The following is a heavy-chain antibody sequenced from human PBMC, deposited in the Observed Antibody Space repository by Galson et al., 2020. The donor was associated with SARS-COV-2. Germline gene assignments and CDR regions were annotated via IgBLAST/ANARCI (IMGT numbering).Heavy chain of an antibody. CDR2: ISYDGSGK. CDR3: VKAMTSVTTSDWFDP. V-gene: IGHV3-30*18. CDR1: GFPFSNYG. Sequence: GSLKISCAASGFPFSNYGMNWVRQAPGKRLAWVAVISYDGSGKYYAGSVKGRFTTSRDNSENTLNLQMNSLRPEDTAVYYCVKAMTSVTTSDWFDPWGQGILVTVSS. D-gene: IGHD4-17*01. J-gene: IGHJ5*02.